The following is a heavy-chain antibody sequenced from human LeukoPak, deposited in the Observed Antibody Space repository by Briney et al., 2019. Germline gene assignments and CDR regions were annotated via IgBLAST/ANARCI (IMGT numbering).Heavy chain of an antibody. J-gene: IGHJ3*02. CDR3: ARGIGTSYESSRDAFDI. Sequence: SQTLSLTCTVSAGSINSDDSYWSWIRQPAGKGLQWIGRIYSPGTNYNYNPSLKSRVTISIDTSKNQFSLKLTSVTAGDTAVYYCARGIGTSYESSRDAFDIWGQGTMVTVSS. V-gene: IGHV4-61*02. D-gene: IGHD3-22*01. CDR2: IYSPGTN. CDR1: AGSINSDDSY.